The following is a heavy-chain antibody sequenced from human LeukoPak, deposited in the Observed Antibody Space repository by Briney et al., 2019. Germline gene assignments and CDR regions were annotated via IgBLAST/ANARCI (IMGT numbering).Heavy chain of an antibody. D-gene: IGHD5-12*01. Sequence: GGSLRLSCAASGFTFSGYWIHWVRQPPGKGLEWVSLISWDGGITYYADSVRGRFTISRDNSKNSLSLEMNSLRTEDTALYYCAKDSNTGGYSFGSWGQGTLVTVTS. J-gene: IGHJ4*02. CDR1: GFTFSGYW. CDR2: ISWDGGIT. CDR3: AKDSNTGGYSFGS. V-gene: IGHV3-43*01.